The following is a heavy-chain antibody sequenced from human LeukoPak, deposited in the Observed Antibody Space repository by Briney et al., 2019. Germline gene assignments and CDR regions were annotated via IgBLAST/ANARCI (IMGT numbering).Heavy chain of an antibody. CDR2: IYYSGST. D-gene: IGHD2-2*01. V-gene: IGHV4-39*07. Sequence: SQTLSFTGTVFGGSIGSSGYYWGWIRQPPGKGLEWIGSIYYSGSTYYNPSLKSRVTMSVDTSKNQFSLKLSSVTAADTAVYYCARGGDIVVVSASNFWFDPWGQGTLVTVSS. CDR3: ARGGDIVVVSASNFWFDP. J-gene: IGHJ5*02. CDR1: GGSIGSSGYY.